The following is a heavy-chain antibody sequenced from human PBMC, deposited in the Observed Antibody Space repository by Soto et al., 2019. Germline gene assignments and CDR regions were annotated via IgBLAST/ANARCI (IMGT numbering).Heavy chain of an antibody. CDR2: IFPNGRDK. Sequence: QVQLVQSGGGVVQPGRSLRLSCAASGFNFNTYFMHWVRQAPGKGLEWVAMIFPNGRDKEYADSVKGRFTISRDNSNIRMYLQMDSLRTEDTAVYYCAREDEHGRNCDLAYWGQGALVTVSS. J-gene: IGHJ4*02. CDR1: GFNFNTYF. CDR3: AREDEHGRNCDLAY. D-gene: IGHD2-21*01. V-gene: IGHV3-30*13.